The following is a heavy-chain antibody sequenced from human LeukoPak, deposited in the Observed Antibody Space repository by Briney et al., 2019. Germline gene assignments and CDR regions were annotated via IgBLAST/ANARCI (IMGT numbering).Heavy chain of an antibody. V-gene: IGHV1-2*02. J-gene: IGHJ4*02. CDR2: INPNSGGT. D-gene: IGHD3-10*01. CDR3: ARGYYYGSGSHYNVMGY. Sequence: ASVKVSCKASGYTFTDYYMHWLRQAPGQGLEWMGWINPNSGGTNYARKFQGRVTMTRDTSIRTAYMELSRLRSDDTAVYYCARGYYYGSGSHYNVMGYWGQGTLVTVSS. CDR1: GYTFTDYY.